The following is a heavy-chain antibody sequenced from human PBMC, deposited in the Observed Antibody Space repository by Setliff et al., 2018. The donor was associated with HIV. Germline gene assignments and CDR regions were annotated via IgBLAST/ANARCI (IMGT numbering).Heavy chain of an antibody. D-gene: IGHD5-18*01. CDR3: SNWNTTIDEDA. CDR2: IPHNGGT. J-gene: IGHJ5*02. V-gene: IGHV4-38-2*01. CDR1: GYSIGSGSF. Sequence: SETLSLTCAVSGYSIGSGSFWGWIRQPPGKGLEWIATIPHNGGTYYNPDPSLTGRVTISLDTSKNQFSLKMTSVTAADTALYYCSNWNTTIDEDAWGQGTLVTVSS.